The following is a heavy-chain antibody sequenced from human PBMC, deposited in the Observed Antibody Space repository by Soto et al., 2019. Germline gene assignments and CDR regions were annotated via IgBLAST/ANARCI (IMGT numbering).Heavy chain of an antibody. J-gene: IGHJ6*04. CDR2: ISSSGSTI. Sequence: PGGSLRLSCAASGFTFSDYYMSWIRQAPGRGLEWVSYISSSGSTIYYADSVKGRFTISRDNAKNSLYLQMNSLRAEDTAVYYCARVKRELLWFGELLDPHYHYYGMDVWGKGTTVTVSS. CDR1: GFTFSDYY. D-gene: IGHD3-10*01. CDR3: ARVKRELLWFGELLDPHYHYYGMDV. V-gene: IGHV3-11*01.